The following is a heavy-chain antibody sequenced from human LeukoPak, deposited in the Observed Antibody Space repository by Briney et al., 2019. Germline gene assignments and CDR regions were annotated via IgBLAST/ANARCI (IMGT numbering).Heavy chain of an antibody. D-gene: IGHD3-10*01. V-gene: IGHV1-24*01. CDR1: GYTVTELS. CDR3: ATDYGSGSFNY. Sequence: ASGKLSCKVSGYTVTELSMHWVRQGPGTGHELMGGVDIEDGETIYAQKFQGRVTTTEDTSKHTAYMELSSLRSEDTAVYYCATDYGSGSFNYWGQGTLVTVSS. J-gene: IGHJ4*02. CDR2: VDIEDGET.